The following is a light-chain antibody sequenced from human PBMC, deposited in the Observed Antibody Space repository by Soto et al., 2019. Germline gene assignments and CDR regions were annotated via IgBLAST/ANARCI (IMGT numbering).Light chain of an antibody. V-gene: IGKV4-1*01. CDR2: WAS. CDR3: QQYYNSPPYT. Sequence: DIVMTQSPDSLAVSLGERATINCKSSQSVLYSSNNKNYLAWYQQKPGQPPKLLIYWASTRESGVPNRFSGRVSGTDVTVTTVSLQAEDAAVEYCQQYYNSPPYTCGQGTKLEIK. CDR1: QSVLYSSNNKNY. J-gene: IGKJ2*01.